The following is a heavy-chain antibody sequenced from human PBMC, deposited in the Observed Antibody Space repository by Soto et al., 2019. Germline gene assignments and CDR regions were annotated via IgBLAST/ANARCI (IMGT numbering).Heavy chain of an antibody. D-gene: IGHD5-18*01. CDR1: GGSLSSGDYY. CDR2: IYYSGST. V-gene: IGHV4-30-4*01. CDR3: ARGVDTLGYYGMDV. Sequence: LSLTCSVSGGSLSSGDYYWSWIRQPPGKGLEWIGYIYYSGSTYYNPSLKSRVTISVDTSKNQFSLKLRSVTAADTAVYYCARGVDTLGYYGMDVWGQGTTVTV. J-gene: IGHJ6*02.